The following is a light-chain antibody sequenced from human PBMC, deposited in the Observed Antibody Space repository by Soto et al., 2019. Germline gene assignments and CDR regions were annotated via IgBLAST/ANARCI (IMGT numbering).Light chain of an antibody. CDR1: QTISSW. V-gene: IGKV1-5*01. CDR2: EAS. J-gene: IGKJ2*01. Sequence: DIPLTQSPSTLSASVGDRVIITCRASQTISSWLAWYQQKPGKATKLLIYEASSLEGGVPSRFSGGGFGTEFALTISSLQPDDFATYFCQQYDSYSPPYTFGQGTTLEIK. CDR3: QQYDSYSPPYT.